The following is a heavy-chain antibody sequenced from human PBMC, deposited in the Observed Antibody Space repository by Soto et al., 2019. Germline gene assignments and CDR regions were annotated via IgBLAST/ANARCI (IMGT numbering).Heavy chain of an antibody. Sequence: QVQLVQSGAEVKKPGASVKVSCKASGDTFNFYSINWVRQAPGLGLEWMGRVNTSISLTNYAQKFQGRVTMTADNSTTTANMEHSRLRSENTAIYYGANSDGWGYCAFDYWGQGALVTVSS. CDR1: GDTFNFYS. V-gene: IGHV1-69*02. CDR3: ANSDGWGYCAFDY. D-gene: IGHD3-22*01. CDR2: VNTSISLT. J-gene: IGHJ4*02.